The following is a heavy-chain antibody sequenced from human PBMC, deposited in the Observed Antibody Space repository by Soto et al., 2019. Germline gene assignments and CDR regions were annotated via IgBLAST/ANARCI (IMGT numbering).Heavy chain of an antibody. CDR2: IYYSGST. CDR1: GGSISSSSYY. Sequence: QLQLQESGPGLVKPSETLSLTCTVSGGSISSSSYYWGWIHQPPGKGLEWIGSIYYSGSTYYNPSLKSRVTISVDTSKNQFSLKLSSVTAADTAVYYCAREGLTGYSSGWYPRGWFDPWGQGTLVTVSS. CDR3: AREGLTGYSSGWYPRGWFDP. J-gene: IGHJ5*02. V-gene: IGHV4-39*02. D-gene: IGHD6-19*01.